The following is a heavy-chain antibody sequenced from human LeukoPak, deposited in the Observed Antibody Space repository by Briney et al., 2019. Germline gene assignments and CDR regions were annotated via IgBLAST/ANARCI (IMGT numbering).Heavy chain of an antibody. J-gene: IGHJ4*02. D-gene: IGHD3-22*01. CDR2: IYYSGST. CDR1: GGSISSGGYY. V-gene: IGHV4-31*03. Sequence: SETLSLTCTVSGGSISSGGYYWSWIRQHPGKGLEWIGYIYYSGSTYYNPSLKSRVTISVDTSKNQFSLKLSSVTAADTAVYYCARQYYYDSSGYYSPFVYWGQGTLVTVSS. CDR3: ARQYYYDSSGYYSPFVY.